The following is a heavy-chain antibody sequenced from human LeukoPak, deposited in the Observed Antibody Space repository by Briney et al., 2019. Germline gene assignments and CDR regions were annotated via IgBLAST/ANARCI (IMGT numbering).Heavy chain of an antibody. J-gene: IGHJ4*02. CDR1: GGSISSSY. Sequence: SETLSLTCTVSGGSISSSYWNWIRQPAGKGLEWIGRIYTSGSTNYSPSLKSRVTMSVDTSKNQFSLKLTSVTAADTAVYYCAATTVNTFYYFDYWGQGTLVTVSS. D-gene: IGHD4-17*01. V-gene: IGHV4-4*07. CDR2: IYTSGST. CDR3: AATTVNTFYYFDY.